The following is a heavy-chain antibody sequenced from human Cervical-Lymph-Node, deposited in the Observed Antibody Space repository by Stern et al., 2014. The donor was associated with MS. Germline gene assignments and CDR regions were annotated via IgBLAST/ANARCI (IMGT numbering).Heavy chain of an antibody. V-gene: IGHV1-46*01. J-gene: IGHJ4*02. CDR2: VDPSSDRA. CDR1: GYTFSTSY. D-gene: IGHD5-24*01. CDR3: GRGGWRRKGEFDH. Sequence: VQLVESGAEVKKPGASVKISCKASGYTFSTSYIHWVRQAPGQGLEWMGRVDPSSDRATYAQKFQGRGTTTGDSSTRTLYMDQLSLKSADTAVFYCGRGGWRRKGEFDHWGQGTLVSVSS.